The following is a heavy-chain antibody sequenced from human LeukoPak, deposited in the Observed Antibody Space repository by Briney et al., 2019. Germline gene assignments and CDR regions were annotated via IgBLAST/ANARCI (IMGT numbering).Heavy chain of an antibody. Sequence: SQTLSLTCTVSGGSISRGSYYWSWIRQPAGKGLEWIGRIYTSGSTNYNPSLKSRVTMSVDTPKNQFSLKLSSVTAADTAVYYCARGSSSWSYYFDYWGQGTLVTVSS. CDR2: IYTSGST. CDR1: GGSISRGSYY. V-gene: IGHV4-61*02. CDR3: ARGSSSWSYYFDY. D-gene: IGHD6-13*01. J-gene: IGHJ4*02.